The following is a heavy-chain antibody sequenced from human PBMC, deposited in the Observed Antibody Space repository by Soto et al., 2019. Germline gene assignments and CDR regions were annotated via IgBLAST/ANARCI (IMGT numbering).Heavy chain of an antibody. Sequence: QLQLQESGPGLVNPSETLSLTCTVSGGSISNHYCSWFRQPPGKGLEWIGYIYHSGSTSYNPSLKSRVTMSVDSSKTQFSLMLNSVTATDTAIYYCARQGFGELHGLVDVWGRGTTVTVSS. J-gene: IGHJ6*02. CDR1: GGSISNHY. V-gene: IGHV4-59*08. D-gene: IGHD3-10*01. CDR3: ARQGFGELHGLVDV. CDR2: IYHSGST.